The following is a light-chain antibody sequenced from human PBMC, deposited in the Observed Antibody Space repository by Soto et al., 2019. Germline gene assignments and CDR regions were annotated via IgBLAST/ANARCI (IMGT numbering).Light chain of an antibody. CDR1: SSDVGGYNY. Sequence: QSVLTQPPSASGSPGQSVTISCTGTSSDVGGYNYVSWYQQYPGKAPKIMIYDVSERPSGVPVRFSGSKSGNTASLTISGLQAEDEADYYCSSYKSSSTLPYVFGTGTKLTVL. V-gene: IGLV2-14*01. CDR2: DVS. J-gene: IGLJ1*01. CDR3: SSYKSSSTLPYV.